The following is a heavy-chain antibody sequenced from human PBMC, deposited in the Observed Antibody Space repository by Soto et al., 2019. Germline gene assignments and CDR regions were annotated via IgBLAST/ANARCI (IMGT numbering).Heavy chain of an antibody. CDR3: ARDSAIFGSP. CDR1: GFIFNNYG. V-gene: IGHV3-21*01. Sequence: PGGSLRLSCAASGFIFNNYGMSWVRQAPGKGLEWVSSISSSSSNIYYADSVKGRFTISRDNAKNSLYLQMNSMRAEDTAVYYCARDSAIFGSPWGQGTLVTVSS. CDR2: ISSSSSNI. J-gene: IGHJ5*02. D-gene: IGHD3-3*01.